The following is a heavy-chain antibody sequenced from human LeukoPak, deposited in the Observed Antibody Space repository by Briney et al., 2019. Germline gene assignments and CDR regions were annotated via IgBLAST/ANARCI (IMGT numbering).Heavy chain of an antibody. V-gene: IGHV1-24*01. Sequence: ASVKVSCKVSGYTLTELSMHWVRPAGGKGREWVGGFDPEDGETIYAQKFQGRVTMTEDTSTDTAYMKLSSLRSEDTAVYYCATVGYCSGGSCYGPYYFDYWGQGTLVTVSS. J-gene: IGHJ4*02. CDR1: GYTLTELS. CDR3: ATVGYCSGGSCYGPYYFDY. D-gene: IGHD2-15*01. CDR2: FDPEDGET.